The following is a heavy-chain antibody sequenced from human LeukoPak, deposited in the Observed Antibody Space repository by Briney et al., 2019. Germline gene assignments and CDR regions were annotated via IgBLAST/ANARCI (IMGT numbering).Heavy chain of an antibody. D-gene: IGHD3-10*01. Sequence: GGSLRLSCAASGFTFSIYDMNWVRQAPGKGLEWVSTIRSGAYTYYADSVKGRLSVSRDNSKNTLYLEMNSLRAEDAAVYYCARISVVSRSGPLDYWGQGTLVTVSS. CDR3: ARISVVSRSGPLDY. J-gene: IGHJ4*02. CDR1: GFTFSIYD. CDR2: IRSGAYT. V-gene: IGHV3-23*01.